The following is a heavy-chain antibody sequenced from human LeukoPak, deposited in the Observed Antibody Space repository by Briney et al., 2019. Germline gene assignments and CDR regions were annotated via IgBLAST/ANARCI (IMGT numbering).Heavy chain of an antibody. D-gene: IGHD6-13*01. Sequence: PSETLSLTCTVSGGSISSYYWSWIRQPPGKGLEWIGYIYYSGSTNYNPSLKSRVTISVDTSKNQFSLKLSSVTAADTAVYYCARGGYSSSWYGRDAFDIWGQGTMVTVSS. CDR3: ARGGYSSSWYGRDAFDI. CDR2: IYYSGST. CDR1: GGSISSYY. J-gene: IGHJ3*02. V-gene: IGHV4-59*01.